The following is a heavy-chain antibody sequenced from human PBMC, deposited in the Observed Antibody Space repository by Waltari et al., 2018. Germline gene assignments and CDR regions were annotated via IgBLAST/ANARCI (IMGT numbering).Heavy chain of an antibody. Sequence: EVQLLESGGGLVQPGGSLRLSCAASGFTFSSYAMSWVRQAPGKGLEWVSAISGSGGSTYYADSLRGRCTISRDNSKNTLYLQMNSLRAEDTAVYYCAKSSRDKVAATRGDIWGQGTMVTVSS. D-gene: IGHD2-15*01. J-gene: IGHJ3*02. CDR3: AKSSRDKVAATRGDI. CDR2: ISGSGGST. CDR1: GFTFSSYA. V-gene: IGHV3-23*01.